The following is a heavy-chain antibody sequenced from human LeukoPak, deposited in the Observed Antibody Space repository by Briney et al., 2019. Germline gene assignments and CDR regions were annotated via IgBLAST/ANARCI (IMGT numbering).Heavy chain of an antibody. CDR3: ARTYYYDSSGYYYREYYFDY. CDR1: GGTFSSYA. CDR2: IIPIFGTA. Sequence: ASVKVSCKASGGTFSSYAISWVRQAPGQGLEWMGGIIPIFGTANYAQKFQGRVTITADESTSTAYMELSSLRSEDTAVYYCARTYYYDSSGYYYREYYFDYWGQGTLVTVSS. J-gene: IGHJ4*02. D-gene: IGHD3-22*01. V-gene: IGHV1-69*13.